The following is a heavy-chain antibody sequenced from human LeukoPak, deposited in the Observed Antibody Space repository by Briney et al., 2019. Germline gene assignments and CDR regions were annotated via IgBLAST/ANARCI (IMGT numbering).Heavy chain of an antibody. D-gene: IGHD3-22*01. CDR2: ISSSGSTI. V-gene: IGHV3-11*01. CDR3: AKDPPAFKYDSSGYRIIIGYYFDY. CDR1: GFTFSDYY. J-gene: IGHJ4*02. Sequence: SRGSLRLSCAASGFTFSDYYMSWIRQAPGKGLEWVSYISSSGSTIYYADSLKGRLTISRDNAKNSLYLQMNSLRAEDTAVYYCAKDPPAFKYDSSGYRIIIGYYFDYWGQGTLVTVSS.